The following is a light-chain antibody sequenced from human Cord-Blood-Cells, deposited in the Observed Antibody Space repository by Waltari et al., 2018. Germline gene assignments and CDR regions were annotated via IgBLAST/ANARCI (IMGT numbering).Light chain of an antibody. J-gene: IGKJ4*01. Sequence: IVLTQYPATLSLSPGERATLSCRASQSVSSYLAWYQQKPGLAPRLLIYDASNRATGIPARFSGSGSGTDFTLTISSLEPEDFAVYYCQQRSNWPPLTFGGGTKVEIK. CDR3: QQRSNWPPLT. V-gene: IGKV3-11*01. CDR1: QSVSSY. CDR2: DAS.